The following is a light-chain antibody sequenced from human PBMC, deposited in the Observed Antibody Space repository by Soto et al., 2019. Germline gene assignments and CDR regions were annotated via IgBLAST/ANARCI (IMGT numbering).Light chain of an antibody. CDR1: QSVSGN. J-gene: IGKJ5*01. Sequence: EIVMTQSPATLSVSPGERAALSCRASQSVSGNLAWYQQTPGQAPRLLIYGASTGATGIPARFSGSGFGTEFTLTISSLKSEDFAVYYCQQYNYRPPAFGQGTRLEIK. V-gene: IGKV3-15*01. CDR3: QQYNYRPPA. CDR2: GAS.